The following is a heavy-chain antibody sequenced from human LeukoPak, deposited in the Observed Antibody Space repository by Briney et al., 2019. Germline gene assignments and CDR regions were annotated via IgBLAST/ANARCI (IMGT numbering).Heavy chain of an antibody. CDR2: IYYSGST. CDR1: GGSISSSSYY. Sequence: PSETLSLTCTVSGGSISSSSYYWGWIRQPPGKGLEWIGSIYYSGSTYYNPSLKSRVTISVDTSKNQFSLKLSSVTAADTAVYYCARDLTVTNDAFDIWGQGTMVTISS. J-gene: IGHJ3*02. V-gene: IGHV4-39*07. CDR3: ARDLTVTNDAFDI. D-gene: IGHD4-17*01.